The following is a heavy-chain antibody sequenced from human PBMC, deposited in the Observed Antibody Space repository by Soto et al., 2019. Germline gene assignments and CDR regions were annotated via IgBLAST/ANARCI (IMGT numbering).Heavy chain of an antibody. CDR3: AKDRLGGNFDY. CDR1: VFTFNNYA. Sequence: GGSLRLSCAASVFTFNNYAMNWVRQAPGKGLEWVATISGTGGSTYYADSVKGRFTISRDNSKNTLYLQMNSLRVEDTAVYYCAKDRLGGNFDYWGQGTQVTVSS. CDR2: ISGTGGST. V-gene: IGHV3-23*01. J-gene: IGHJ4*02.